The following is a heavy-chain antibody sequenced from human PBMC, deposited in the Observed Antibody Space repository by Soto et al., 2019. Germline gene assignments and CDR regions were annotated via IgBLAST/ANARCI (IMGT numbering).Heavy chain of an antibody. D-gene: IGHD2-21*01. CDR1: GYSFAGYW. V-gene: IGHV5-10-1*01. Sequence: GESLKISCKGSGYSFAGYWISWVRQMPGKGLEWMGRIDPSDSQTYYSPSFRGHVTISAAKSITTVSLQWSSLSASDTAMYYCARQIYVSYCGPNFRDYFDTWGQGTLVTVSS. J-gene: IGHJ4*02. CDR2: IDPSDSQT. CDR3: ARQIYVSYCGPNFRDYFDT.